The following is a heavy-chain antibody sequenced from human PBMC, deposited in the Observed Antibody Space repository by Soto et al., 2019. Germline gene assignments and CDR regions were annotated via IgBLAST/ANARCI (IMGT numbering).Heavy chain of an antibody. CDR1: GYTFTSYG. D-gene: IGHD2-15*01. CDR3: ALLSNPSCSVGSCYSVDY. CDR2: ISAYNGNT. Sequence: QVQLVQSGAEVKKPGASVKVSCKASGYTFTSYGISWVRQAPGQGLEWMGWISAYNGNTNYAQKRQGRVTMTTDTSTSIAYLKLMGLRDDDTARYYCALLSNPSCSVGSCYSVDYWGQGTLVTVSS. J-gene: IGHJ4*02. V-gene: IGHV1-18*01.